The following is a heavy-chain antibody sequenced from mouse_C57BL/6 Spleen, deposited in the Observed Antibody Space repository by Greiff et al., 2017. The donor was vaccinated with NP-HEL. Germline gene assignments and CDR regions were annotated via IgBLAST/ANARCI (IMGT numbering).Heavy chain of an antibody. Sequence: EVQLQQSGPGLVKPSQSLSLTCSVTGYSITSGYYWNWIRQFPGNKLEWMGYISYDGSNNYNPSLKNRISITRDTSKNQFFLKLNSVTTEDTATYYCARHERRYFDVWGTGTTVTVSS. J-gene: IGHJ1*03. CDR1: GYSITSGYY. CDR3: ARHERRYFDV. V-gene: IGHV3-6*01. CDR2: ISYDGSN.